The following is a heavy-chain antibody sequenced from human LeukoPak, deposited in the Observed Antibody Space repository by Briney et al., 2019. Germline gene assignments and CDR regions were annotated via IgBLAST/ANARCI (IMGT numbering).Heavy chain of an antibody. J-gene: IGHJ4*02. CDR2: IRGSGGST. CDR1: GFTFSIYA. Sequence: GGSLRLSCAASGFTFSIYAMSWVRQAPGKGLEWVSAIRGSGGSTYYADSVKGRFTISRDNSKNTLYLQMTSLSAEDTAVYYCASWAYQLANGDYWGQGTLVTVSS. V-gene: IGHV3-23*01. D-gene: IGHD2-2*01. CDR3: ASWAYQLANGDY.